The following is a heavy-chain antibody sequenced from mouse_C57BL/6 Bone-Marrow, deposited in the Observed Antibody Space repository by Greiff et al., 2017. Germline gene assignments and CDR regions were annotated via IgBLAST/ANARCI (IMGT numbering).Heavy chain of an antibody. CDR2: IHPNSGST. CDR1: GYTFTSYW. J-gene: IGHJ3*01. V-gene: IGHV1-64*01. D-gene: IGHD3-2*02. Sequence: QVQLQQPGAELVKPGASVKLSCKASGYTFTSYWMHWVKQRPGQGLEWIGMIHPNSGSTNYNEKFKSKAKLTVDKSSSTAYMQLSSLTSEDSAVYYCARGGLRLLAWFAYWGQGTLVTVSA. CDR3: ARGGLRLLAWFAY.